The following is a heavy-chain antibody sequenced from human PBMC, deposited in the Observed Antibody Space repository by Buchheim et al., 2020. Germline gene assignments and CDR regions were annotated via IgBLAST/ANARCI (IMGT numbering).Heavy chain of an antibody. V-gene: IGHV1-69*01. D-gene: IGHD2-2*02. J-gene: IGHJ6*02. CDR1: GGTFSSYG. CDR2: IIPIFGTA. Sequence: QVQLVRSGAEVKKPGSSVKVSCKASGGTFSSYGISWMRQAPGQGLEWMGGIIPIFGTANYAQKFQGRVTINADESTSTAYVELSSLRSEDTAVYYCARENQLLYSATREDYYYGMDVWGQGTT. CDR3: ARENQLLYSATREDYYYGMDV.